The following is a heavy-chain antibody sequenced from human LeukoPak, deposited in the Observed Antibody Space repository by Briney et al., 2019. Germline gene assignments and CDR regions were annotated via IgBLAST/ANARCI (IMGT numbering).Heavy chain of an antibody. D-gene: IGHD3-22*01. CDR1: GGSISSSSYY. V-gene: IGHV4-39*01. CDR3: ARHWAYYYDSSGYSRDY. CDR2: IYYSGST. Sequence: PSETLSLTCTVSGGSISSSSYYWGWIRQPPGKGLEWIGRIYYSGSTYYNPSLKSRVTISVDTSKNQFSLMLSSVTAADTAVYYCARHWAYYYDSSGYSRDYWGQGTLVTVSS. J-gene: IGHJ4*02.